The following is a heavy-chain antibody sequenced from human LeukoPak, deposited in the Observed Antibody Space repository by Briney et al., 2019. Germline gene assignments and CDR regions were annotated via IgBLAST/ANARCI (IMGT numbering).Heavy chain of an antibody. CDR1: GDSISSYF. D-gene: IGHD4-11*01. J-gene: IGHJ4*02. CDR2: IYYSGST. CDR3: ARGRYSNYNY. Sequence: SETLSLTCTVSGDSISSYFWSWIRRPPGKGLEWIGYIYYSGSTNYNPSLKSRVTISVDTSKNQFSLKLSSVTAADTAVYYCARGRYSNYNYWGQGTLVTVSS. V-gene: IGHV4-59*01.